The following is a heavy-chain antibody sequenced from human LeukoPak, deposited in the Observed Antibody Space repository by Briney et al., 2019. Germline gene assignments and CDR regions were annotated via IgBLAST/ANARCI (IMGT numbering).Heavy chain of an antibody. CDR1: GFTFSSYG. D-gene: IGHD5-18*01. Sequence: GGSLRLSCAASGFTFSSYGMHWVRQAPGKGLEWVAVISYDGSNKYYADSVKGRFTISRDNSKNMLYLQMNSLRAEDTAVYYCAKDHHSYGYPYYFDYWGQGTLVTVSS. CDR2: ISYDGSNK. CDR3: AKDHHSYGYPYYFDY. V-gene: IGHV3-30*18. J-gene: IGHJ4*02.